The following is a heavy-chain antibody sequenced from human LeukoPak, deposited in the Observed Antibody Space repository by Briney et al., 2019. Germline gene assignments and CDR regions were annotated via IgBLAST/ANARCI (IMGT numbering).Heavy chain of an antibody. J-gene: IGHJ4*02. CDR1: GYSFTSYW. CDR3: AAGGRYCSSTSCYTAELRFDY. Sequence: GESLKISCKGSGYSFTSYWIGWVRQMPGKGLEWMGIIYPGDSDTRYSPSFQGQVTISADKSISTAYLQWSSLKASDTAMYYCAAGGRYCSSTSCYTAELRFDYWGQGTLVTVSS. D-gene: IGHD2-2*02. V-gene: IGHV5-51*01. CDR2: IYPGDSDT.